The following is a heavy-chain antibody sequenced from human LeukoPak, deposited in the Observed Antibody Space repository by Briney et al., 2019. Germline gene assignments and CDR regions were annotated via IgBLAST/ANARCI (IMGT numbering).Heavy chain of an antibody. J-gene: IGHJ3*02. CDR1: GYTFTSYG. V-gene: IGHV1-8*02. CDR2: MNPNSGNT. Sequence: ASVKVSCKASGYTFTSYGISWVRQAPGQGLEWMGWMNPNSGNTGYAQKFQGRVTMTRNTSISTAYMELSSLRSEDTAVYYCANTIAVADEDAFDIWGQGTMVTVSS. CDR3: ANTIAVADEDAFDI. D-gene: IGHD6-19*01.